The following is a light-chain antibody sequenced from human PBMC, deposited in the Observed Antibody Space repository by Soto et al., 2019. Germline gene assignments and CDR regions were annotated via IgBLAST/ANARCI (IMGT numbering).Light chain of an antibody. Sequence: QSVLTQPASVSGSPGQSITISCTGTSSDVGAYNYVSWYQQHPGKAPKLMIYEVSNRPSGVSNRFSGSKSGNTASLTISGLQAEDEADYYCSSYKSSSTPSVFGTGTKVTVL. V-gene: IGLV2-14*01. J-gene: IGLJ1*01. CDR2: EVS. CDR3: SSYKSSSTPSV. CDR1: SSDVGAYNY.